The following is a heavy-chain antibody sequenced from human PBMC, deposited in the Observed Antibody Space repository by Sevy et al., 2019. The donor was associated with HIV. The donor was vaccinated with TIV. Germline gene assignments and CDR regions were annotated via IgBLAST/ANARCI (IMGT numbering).Heavy chain of an antibody. Sequence: GGSLRLSCAASGFTFSRYWMTWVRQAPGKGLEWVANIKQDESEKYYVDSVKCRFTISRDNAKNSLYLQMNSLRADDTAVYYCARAEQVTMLVVFGGLYFDSWGQGTLVTVSS. CDR3: ARAEQVTMLVVFGGLYFDS. CDR2: IKQDESEK. CDR1: GFTFSRYW. J-gene: IGHJ4*02. D-gene: IGHD3-22*01. V-gene: IGHV3-7*01.